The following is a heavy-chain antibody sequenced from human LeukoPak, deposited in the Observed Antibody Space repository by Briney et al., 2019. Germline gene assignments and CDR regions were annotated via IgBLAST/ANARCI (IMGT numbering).Heavy chain of an antibody. CDR2: IISKTDGGIT. Sequence: GGSLRLSCAASGFGFSYAWMNWVRQAPGKGLEWVGRIISKTDGGITDYAAPVRGRFTISRDDSKNTLYLEMNNLKPEDTAMYYCTTLRSLDYWGQGTLVTVPS. J-gene: IGHJ4*02. V-gene: IGHV3-15*01. CDR1: GFGFSYAW. CDR3: TTLRSLDY. D-gene: IGHD3-10*01.